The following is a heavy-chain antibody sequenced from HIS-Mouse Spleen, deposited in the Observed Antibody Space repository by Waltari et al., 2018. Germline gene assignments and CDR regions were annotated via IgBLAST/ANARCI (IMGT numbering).Heavy chain of an antibody. CDR1: GGSFSSSSYH. D-gene: IGHD6-13*01. Sequence: QLQLQESGPGLVKPSETLSLTCTVSGGSFSSSSYHWGWFRQPPGKGLEWIVSIYYSGSTYYNPSLKSRVTISVDTSKNQFSLKLSSVTAADTAVYYCAREIPYSSSWYDWYFDLWGRGTLVTVSS. CDR2: IYYSGST. J-gene: IGHJ2*01. V-gene: IGHV4-39*07. CDR3: AREIPYSSSWYDWYFDL.